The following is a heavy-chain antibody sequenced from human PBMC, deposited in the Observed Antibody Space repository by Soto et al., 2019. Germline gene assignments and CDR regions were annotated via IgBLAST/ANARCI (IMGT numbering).Heavy chain of an antibody. J-gene: IGHJ4*02. D-gene: IGHD6-19*01. CDR2: ISSSGDST. Sequence: GGSLRLSCAASGFTFNTYAMSWVRQAPGKGLEWVSGISSSGDSTYYTDSVKGRFTISRDNSKNTLYLQMDSLRAEDTAVYYCAKNPFSSGWYGVDYWGQGTLVTVSS. CDR3: AKNPFSSGWYGVDY. V-gene: IGHV3-23*01. CDR1: GFTFNTYA.